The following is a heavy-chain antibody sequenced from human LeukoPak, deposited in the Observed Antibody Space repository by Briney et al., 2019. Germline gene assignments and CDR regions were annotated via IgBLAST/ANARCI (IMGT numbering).Heavy chain of an antibody. J-gene: IGHJ4*02. CDR3: ARDNPYGSGTDY. CDR1: GGSISSSSYY. V-gene: IGHV4-39*07. D-gene: IGHD3-10*01. Sequence: SETLSLTCTVSGGSISSSSYYWGWIRQPPGKGLEWIGSIYYSGSTYYNPSLKSRVTISIDTSKNQFSLKVNSMTAADTAVYYCARDNPYGSGTDYWGQGSLVTVSS. CDR2: IYYSGST.